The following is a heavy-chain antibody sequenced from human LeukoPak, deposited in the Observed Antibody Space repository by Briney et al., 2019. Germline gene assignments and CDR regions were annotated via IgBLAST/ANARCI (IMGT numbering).Heavy chain of an antibody. CDR2: ISYDGSNK. CDR3: TRVARYDFWSGYRDY. V-gene: IGHV3-30-3*01. D-gene: IGHD3-3*01. CDR1: GFTFSSYA. J-gene: IGHJ4*02. Sequence: GGSLRLSCAASGFTFSSYAMHWVRQAPGEGLEWVAVISYDGSNKYYADSVKGRFTISRDNSKNTLYLQMNSLRAEDTAVYYCTRVARYDFWSGYRDYWGQGTLVTVSS.